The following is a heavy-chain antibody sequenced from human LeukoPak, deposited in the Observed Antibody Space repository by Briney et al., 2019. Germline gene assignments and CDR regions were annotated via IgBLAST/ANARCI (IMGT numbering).Heavy chain of an antibody. D-gene: IGHD1-26*01. J-gene: IGHJ4*02. Sequence: GGSLRLSYSPSGFPFSSYWMLWARQARGGGLVCVLNINSDGRKTNYADSVKGRFTISRDNAKNTLSLQMNSLRAEDTAVYYCARFSGSHVPADFWGQGTLVTVS. CDR1: GFPFSSYW. CDR2: INSDGRKT. V-gene: IGHV3-74*01. CDR3: ARFSGSHVPADF.